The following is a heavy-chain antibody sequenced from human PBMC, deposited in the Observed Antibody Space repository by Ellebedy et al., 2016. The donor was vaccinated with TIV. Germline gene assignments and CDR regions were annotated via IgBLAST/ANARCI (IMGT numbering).Heavy chain of an antibody. CDR1: GGSLSRYS. J-gene: IGHJ6*02. CDR3: VRAPNPPHYYYGMDV. CDR2: IYHSGST. V-gene: IGHV4-30-2*01. Sequence: MPSETLSLTCNVSGGSLSRYSWSRVRQPPGKGLAWIGYIYHSGSTYYNPSLRSRVTISVDRSKNQFFLNLTSVTAADTAVYYCVRAPNPPHYYYGMDVWGQGTTVTVSS. D-gene: IGHD1-14*01.